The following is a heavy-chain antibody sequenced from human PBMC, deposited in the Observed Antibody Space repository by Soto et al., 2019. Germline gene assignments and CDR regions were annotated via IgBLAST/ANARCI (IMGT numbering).Heavy chain of an antibody. J-gene: IGHJ4*02. D-gene: IGHD1-1*01. CDR1: GFTFDDYA. CDR3: AKGPKGTFTFDY. Sequence: PGGSLRLSCAASGFTFDDYAMHWVRQAPGKGLEWVSGISWNSGSIGYADSVKGRFTVSRDNAKNSLYLQMNSLRAEATALYYCAKGPKGTFTFDYWGQGTLVTVSS. V-gene: IGHV3-9*01. CDR2: ISWNSGSI.